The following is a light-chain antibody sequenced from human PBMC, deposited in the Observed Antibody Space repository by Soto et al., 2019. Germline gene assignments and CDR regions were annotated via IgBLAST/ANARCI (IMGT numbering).Light chain of an antibody. V-gene: IGKV4-1*01. Sequence: DIVMTQSPYSLAVSLGERATINCKSSQSVLYSSNNKNYLAWYQQKPGQPPKLLIYWASTRESGVPDRFSGSGSGTDFTLTISSPQAEDVAVYYCQQYYSTPRTFGQGTKVEIK. CDR2: WAS. CDR3: QQYYSTPRT. J-gene: IGKJ1*01. CDR1: QSVLYSSNNKNY.